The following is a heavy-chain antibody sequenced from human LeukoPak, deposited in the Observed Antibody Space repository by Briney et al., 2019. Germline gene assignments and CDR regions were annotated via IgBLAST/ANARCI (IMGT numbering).Heavy chain of an antibody. V-gene: IGHV3-23*01. Sequence: PGGSLRLSCAASGFTFSTYAMSWVRHAPGKGLDWVSAISGSGGTTYYADSVQGRFTISRDNSKNTLYLQINSLRAEDTAVYYCAKLSSSWQIDSWGQGTLVTVSS. D-gene: IGHD6-13*01. J-gene: IGHJ4*02. CDR2: ISGSGGTT. CDR1: GFTFSTYA. CDR3: AKLSSSWQIDS.